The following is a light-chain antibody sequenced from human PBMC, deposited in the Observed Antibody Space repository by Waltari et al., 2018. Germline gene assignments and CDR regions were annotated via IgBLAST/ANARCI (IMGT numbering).Light chain of an antibody. CDR3: QQSNSSPHT. V-gene: IGKV1-39*01. Sequence: DIQMTQSPSSLSASVGDRVTITCRASQSIASNLNWYQQKPGRAPKLLIYAASNLQSGVPARFSGSGSGTDFTLTISNLQPEEFALYSCQQSNSSPHTFGGGTKVESK. CDR1: QSIASN. J-gene: IGKJ4*01. CDR2: AAS.